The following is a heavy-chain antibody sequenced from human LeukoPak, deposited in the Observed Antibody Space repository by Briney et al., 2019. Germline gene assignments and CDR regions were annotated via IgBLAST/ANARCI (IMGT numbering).Heavy chain of an antibody. D-gene: IGHD1-26*01. J-gene: IGHJ4*02. CDR2: ISGSGGST. Sequence: GGSLRLSCAASGFTFDDYAMHWVRQAPGKGLEWVSAISGSGGSTYYADSVKGRFTISRDNSKNTLYLQMNSLRAEDTAVYYCAKAGSIRFDYWGQGTLVTVSS. CDR3: AKAGSIRFDY. V-gene: IGHV3-23*01. CDR1: GFTFDDYA.